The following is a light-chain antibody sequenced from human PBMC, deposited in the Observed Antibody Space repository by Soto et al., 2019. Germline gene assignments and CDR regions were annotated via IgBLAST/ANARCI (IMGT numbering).Light chain of an antibody. Sequence: NFMLTQPHSVLESPGKTVTISCTRSSGSIATNYVQWFQQRPGSAPIIVIYEDDQRPSGVPDRFSGSIDSSSNSASLTISGLQTEDEADYYCQSYDSSNHGVFGGGTQLTVL. V-gene: IGLV6-57*03. CDR2: EDD. CDR1: SGSIATNY. CDR3: QSYDSSNHGV. J-gene: IGLJ3*02.